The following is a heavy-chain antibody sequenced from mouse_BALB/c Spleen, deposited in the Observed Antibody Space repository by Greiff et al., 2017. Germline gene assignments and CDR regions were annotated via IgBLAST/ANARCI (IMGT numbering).Heavy chain of an antibody. V-gene: IGHV1S81*02. Sequence: GQLQQSGAELVKPGASVKLSCKASGYTFTSYYMYWVKQRPGQGLEWIGEINPSNGGTNFNEKFKSKATLTVDKSSSTAYMQLSSLTSEDSAVYYCTRGYGYDEDWFAYWGQGTLVTVSA. J-gene: IGHJ3*01. CDR1: GYTFTSYY. D-gene: IGHD2-2*01. CDR2: INPSNGGT. CDR3: TRGYGYDEDWFAY.